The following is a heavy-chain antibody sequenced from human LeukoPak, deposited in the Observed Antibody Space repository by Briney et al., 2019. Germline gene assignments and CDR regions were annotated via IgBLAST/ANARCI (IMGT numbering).Heavy chain of an antibody. CDR3: ARVHYYDSSGPRGDAFDI. Sequence: SETLSLTCTVSGGSISSYYWSWIPQPPGRGLEWIGYIYYSGSTNYNPSLKSRVTISVDTSKNQFSLKLSSVTAPDTAVYYCARVHYYDSSGPRGDAFDIWGQGTMVTVSS. J-gene: IGHJ3*02. V-gene: IGHV4-59*01. D-gene: IGHD3-22*01. CDR2: IYYSGST. CDR1: GGSISSYY.